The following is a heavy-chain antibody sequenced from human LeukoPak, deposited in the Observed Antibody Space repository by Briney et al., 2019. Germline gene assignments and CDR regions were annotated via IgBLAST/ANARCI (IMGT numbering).Heavy chain of an antibody. CDR3: ARRNDLGYCSGGSCSDYFYGMDV. CDR1: GYTFTSYY. CDR2: INTNTGNP. V-gene: IGHV7-4-1*02. J-gene: IGHJ6*02. Sequence: ASVKVSCKASGYTFTSYYMHWVRQAPGQGLEWMGWINTNTGNPIYAQGFTGRFVFSLDTSVTTAYLQINSLKAEDTAVYYCARRNDLGYCSGGSCSDYFYGMDVWGHGTTVTVSS. D-gene: IGHD2-15*01.